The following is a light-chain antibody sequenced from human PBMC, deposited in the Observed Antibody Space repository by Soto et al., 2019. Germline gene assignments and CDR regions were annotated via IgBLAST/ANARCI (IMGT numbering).Light chain of an antibody. CDR2: AAS. CDR1: QCLXKH. CDR3: QQSGDDPPGK. J-gene: IGKJ1*01. V-gene: IGKV1-39*01. Sequence: ILVTQSPSSLSASGGDSVIITCRASQCLXKHFNWYKHKPGKVPTILIXAASSLQSGVPSRFSGSGSGTEFTLTITSLQPEDFATYYCQQSGDDPPGKFGQGTKV.